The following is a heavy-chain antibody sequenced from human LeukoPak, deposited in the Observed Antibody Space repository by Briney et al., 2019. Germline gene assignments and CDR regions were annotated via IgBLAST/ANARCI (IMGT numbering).Heavy chain of an antibody. D-gene: IGHD3-10*01. CDR2: IRYDGSNK. CDR3: LRAEDTAVYYCARASGDGLFGYYYYYMDV. Sequence: GGSLRLSCAASGFTFSDYYMSWIRQAPGKGLEWVAFIRYDGSNKYYADSVKGRFTISRDNSKNTLYLQMNSLRAEDSLQMNSLRAEDTAVYYCARASGDGLFGYYYYYMDVWGKGTTVTISS. V-gene: IGHV3-30*02. J-gene: IGHJ6*03. CDR1: GFTFSDYY.